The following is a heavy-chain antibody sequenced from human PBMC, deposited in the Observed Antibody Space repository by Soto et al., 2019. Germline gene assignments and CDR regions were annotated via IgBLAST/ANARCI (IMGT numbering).Heavy chain of an antibody. CDR1: GGSFSGYY. V-gene: IGHV4-34*01. D-gene: IGHD5-18*01. CDR2: INHSGST. J-gene: IGHJ4*02. CDR3: ARRRRGYSYGYNDY. Sequence: QVQLQQWGAGLLKPSETLSLTCAVYGGSFSGYYWSWIRQPQGKGLEWIGEINHSGSTNYNPSLKSRVTISVHTSKNQFSLKLRSVTAADTAVYYCARRRRGYSYGYNDYWGQGTLVTVSS.